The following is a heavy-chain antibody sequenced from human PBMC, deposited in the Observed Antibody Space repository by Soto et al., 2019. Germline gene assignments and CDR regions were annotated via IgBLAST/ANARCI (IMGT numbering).Heavy chain of an antibody. J-gene: IGHJ5*02. Sequence: QVQLVQSGAEVKKPGASVKVSCKASGYTFTSYGISWVRQAPGQGLEWMGWISAYNGNTNYAQKLEGRVTMTTATSTSTAYMALRGVSSDDTAVYYCARDRVVMVAATVGYWFDPWGQGTLVTVSS. CDR3: ARDRVVMVAATVGYWFDP. V-gene: IGHV1-18*01. D-gene: IGHD2-15*01. CDR1: GYTFTSYG. CDR2: ISAYNGNT.